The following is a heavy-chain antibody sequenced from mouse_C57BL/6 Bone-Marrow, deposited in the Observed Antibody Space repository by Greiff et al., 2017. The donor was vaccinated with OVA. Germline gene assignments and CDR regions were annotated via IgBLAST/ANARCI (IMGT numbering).Heavy chain of an antibody. D-gene: IGHD2-2*01. Sequence: QVQLQQSGAELVRPGASVKLSCKASGYTFTDYYISWVKQRPGQGLEWIARIYTGSGNIYYNETLKGKATLTAEKSSSTAYMQLSSLTSDDSAVDFCARSERLRDYFDYWGQGTTLTVSS. CDR3: ARSERLRDYFDY. V-gene: IGHV1-76*01. CDR1: GYTFTDYY. J-gene: IGHJ2*01. CDR2: IYTGSGNI.